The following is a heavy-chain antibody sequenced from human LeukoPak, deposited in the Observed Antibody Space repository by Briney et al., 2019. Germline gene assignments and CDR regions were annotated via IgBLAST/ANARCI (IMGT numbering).Heavy chain of an antibody. V-gene: IGHV1-2*02. CDR3: ARVFTGGLSGYMTPVGY. CDR1: GYTFTGYY. Sequence: ASVKVSCKASGYTFTGYYMHWVRQAPGQGLEWMGWINPNSGGTNYAQKFQGRVTMTRDTSISTAYMELSRLRSDDTAVYYCARVFTGGLSGYMTPVGYWGQGTLVTVSS. CDR2: INPNSGGT. D-gene: IGHD3-22*01. J-gene: IGHJ4*02.